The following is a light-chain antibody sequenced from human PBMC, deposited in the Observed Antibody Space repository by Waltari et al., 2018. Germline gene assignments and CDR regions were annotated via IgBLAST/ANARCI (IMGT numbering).Light chain of an antibody. J-gene: IGKJ4*01. CDR1: QSVHSY. CDR3: QQRGNWPPFT. Sequence: TQSPSSLSASIGDRVTITCRASQSVHSYLAWYQHKPGQTPRLLIYDAASRASGIPPRFSGSGSGTDFNLTISSLEPEDFAVYFCQQRGNWPPFTFGGGTKVEI. V-gene: IGKV3-11*01. CDR2: DAA.